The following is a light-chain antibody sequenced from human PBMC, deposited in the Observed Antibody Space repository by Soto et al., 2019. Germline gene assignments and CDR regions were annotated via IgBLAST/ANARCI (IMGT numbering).Light chain of an antibody. CDR2: EVS. V-gene: IGLV2-23*02. J-gene: IGLJ3*02. CDR1: SSDIGNYNL. CDR3: CSYAGSSTLV. Sequence: QSVLTQPASVSGSPGQSITISCTGTSSDIGNYNLVSWYQQHPGKAPKPMIYEVSKRPSGISTRFSGSKSGNTASLTISGLQAEDEAHYYCCSYAGSSTLVFGGGTKLTVL.